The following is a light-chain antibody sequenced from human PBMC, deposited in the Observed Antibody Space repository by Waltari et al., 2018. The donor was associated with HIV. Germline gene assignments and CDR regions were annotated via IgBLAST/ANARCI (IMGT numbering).Light chain of an antibody. CDR3: LLSYSGTRV. CDR1: TGAVPSGPY. V-gene: IGLV7-46*01. J-gene: IGLJ3*02. Sequence: QAVVTQEPSLTVSPGGTVTLPCGPSTGAVPSGPYPYCFQQKPGQPPRTLIHDTNTKHPWTPARFSGSLRGGKAALTLSGAQPEDEAEYYCLLSYSGTRVFGGGTKLTVL. CDR2: DTN.